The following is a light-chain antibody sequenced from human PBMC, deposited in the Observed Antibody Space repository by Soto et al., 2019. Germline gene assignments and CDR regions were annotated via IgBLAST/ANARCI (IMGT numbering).Light chain of an antibody. CDR2: DAS. CDR3: EQRSNWPLLT. Sequence: EIVLTQSPATLSLSPGDRATLSCRASQSVSSYLAWYQQKPGQAPRLLIYDASNRATGIPARFSGSGSGTDLTLTISSIEPEDFAVYYCEQRSNWPLLTFGGGTKVEIK. V-gene: IGKV3-11*01. CDR1: QSVSSY. J-gene: IGKJ4*01.